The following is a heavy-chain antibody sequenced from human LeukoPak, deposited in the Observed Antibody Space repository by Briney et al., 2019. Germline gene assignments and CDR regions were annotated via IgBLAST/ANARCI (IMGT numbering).Heavy chain of an antibody. J-gene: IGHJ5*02. CDR3: ARGFTYGTNWFDP. CDR1: GGSISSYY. Sequence: KPSETLSLTCTVSGGSISSYYWSWIRQPPGKGLEWIGYIYYTGSTNYNPSLKSRVTISVDTSESQFSLKLRSVTAADTAVYFCARGFTYGTNWFDPWGQGTLVTVSS. V-gene: IGHV4-59*01. CDR2: IYYTGST. D-gene: IGHD4-17*01.